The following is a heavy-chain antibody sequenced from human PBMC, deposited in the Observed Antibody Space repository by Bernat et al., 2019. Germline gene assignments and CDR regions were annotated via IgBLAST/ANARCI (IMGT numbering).Heavy chain of an antibody. D-gene: IGHD3-10*01. CDR2: IYYSGST. Sequence: QVQLQESGPGLVKPSQTLSLTCTVSGGSISSDGYYWSWIRQHPGKGLEWIGYIYYSGSTYYNPSLGSRVTISGDTSKRRFSLGLSSVTAADTAVDYCARSFGGRGWYLDLWGRGTLVSVSS. J-gene: IGHJ2*01. V-gene: IGHV4-31*03. CDR3: ARSFGGRGWYLDL. CDR1: GGSISSDGYY.